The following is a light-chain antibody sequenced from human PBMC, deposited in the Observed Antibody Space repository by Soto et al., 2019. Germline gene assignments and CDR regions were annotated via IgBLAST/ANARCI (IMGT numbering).Light chain of an antibody. CDR2: GAS. CDR3: QQYNNWPPG. J-gene: IGKJ5*01. V-gene: IGKV3-15*01. CDR1: QSVNSN. Sequence: EIVMTQSPATLSVSPGERATLSCRASQSVNSNLAWYQQKPGQAPRLLIYGASTRATAIPARFSGSGSGTEFTLTISSLQSEDFAVYYCQQYNNWPPGFGQGTRLEIK.